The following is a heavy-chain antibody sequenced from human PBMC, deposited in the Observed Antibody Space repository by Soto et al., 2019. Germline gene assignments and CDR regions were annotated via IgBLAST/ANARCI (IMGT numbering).Heavy chain of an antibody. J-gene: IGHJ6*02. V-gene: IGHV5-51*01. CDR1: GDSFTTYW. Sequence: LKISCESYGDSFTTYWIAWVRQMPGKGLEWMGSIHPGESDTRYSPSFQGQVTISADRSITTAYLQWSSLKASDTAMYYCARHEATYYHFYGMDVWGQGNTGTVSS. CDR2: IHPGESDT. CDR3: ARHEATYYHFYGMDV.